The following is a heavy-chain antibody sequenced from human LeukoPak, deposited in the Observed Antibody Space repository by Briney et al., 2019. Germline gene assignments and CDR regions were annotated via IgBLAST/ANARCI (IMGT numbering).Heavy chain of an antibody. CDR1: GGSISSYY. CDR3: ASSYDYVWGSYGY. V-gene: IGHV4-59*01. Sequence: PSETLSLTCTVSGGSISSYYWSWIRQPPGKGLEWIGYIYYSGSTNYNPSLKSRVTISVDTSKNQFSLKLSSVTAADTAVYYCASSYDYVWGSYGYWGQGTLVTVSS. J-gene: IGHJ4*02. D-gene: IGHD3-16*01. CDR2: IYYSGST.